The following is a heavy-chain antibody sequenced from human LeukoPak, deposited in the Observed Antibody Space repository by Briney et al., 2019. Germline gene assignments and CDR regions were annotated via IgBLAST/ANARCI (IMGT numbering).Heavy chain of an antibody. CDR3: ARGSCSSTSCYGAWWYFDL. J-gene: IGHJ2*01. V-gene: IGHV1-2*02. Sequence: ASVKVSCKASGYTFTGYYMHWARQAPGQGLEWMGWINPNSGGTNYAQKFQGRVTMTRDTSISTAYMELSSLRSEDTAVYYCARGSCSSTSCYGAWWYFDLWGRGTLVTVSS. CDR1: GYTFTGYY. D-gene: IGHD2-2*01. CDR2: INPNSGGT.